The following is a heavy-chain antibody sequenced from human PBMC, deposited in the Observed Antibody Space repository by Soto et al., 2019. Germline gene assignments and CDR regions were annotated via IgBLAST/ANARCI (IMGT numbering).Heavy chain of an antibody. CDR3: ARDIGWNVVVPAAMEESLLFDY. CDR1: GFTFSSYG. D-gene: IGHD2-2*01. J-gene: IGHJ4*02. Sequence: GGSLRLSCAASGFTFSSYGMHWVRQAPGKGLEWVAVIWYDGSNKYYADSVKGRFTISRDNSKNTLYLQMNSLGAEDTAVYYCARDIGWNVVVPAAMEESLLFDYWGQGTLVTVSS. V-gene: IGHV3-33*01. CDR2: IWYDGSNK.